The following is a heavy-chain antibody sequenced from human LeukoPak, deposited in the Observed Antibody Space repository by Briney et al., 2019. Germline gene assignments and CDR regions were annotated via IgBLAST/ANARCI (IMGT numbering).Heavy chain of an antibody. V-gene: IGHV4-34*01. D-gene: IGHD5-12*01. Sequence: SETLSLTCAVYGGSFSGYYWSWIRQPPGKGLEWIEEINHSGSTNYNPSLKSRVTISVDTPKNQFSLKLSSVTAADTAVYYCARGKVATIRKNWFDPWGQGTLVTVSS. CDR2: INHSGST. J-gene: IGHJ5*02. CDR3: ARGKVATIRKNWFDP. CDR1: GGSFSGYY.